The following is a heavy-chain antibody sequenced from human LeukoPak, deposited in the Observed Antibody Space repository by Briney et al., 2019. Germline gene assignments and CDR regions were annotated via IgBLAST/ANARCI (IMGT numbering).Heavy chain of an antibody. V-gene: IGHV5-51*01. Sequence: GESLQISFQGSGYRFTSYWIGWVRQMPGKGLEWMGIIYPGDSDTRYSPSFQGQVTISADKSISTAYLQWSSLKAPDTAMYYCARRGSSGWGKGWFDPWGQGTLVTVSS. CDR1: GYRFTSYW. J-gene: IGHJ5*02. D-gene: IGHD6-19*01. CDR3: ARRGSSGWGKGWFDP. CDR2: IYPGDSDT.